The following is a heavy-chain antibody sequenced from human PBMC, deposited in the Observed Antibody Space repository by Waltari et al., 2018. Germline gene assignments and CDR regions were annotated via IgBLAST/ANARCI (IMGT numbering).Heavy chain of an antibody. CDR1: GYSFTAYY. D-gene: IGHD6-13*01. CDR2: INPNGGGT. V-gene: IGHV1-2*02. CDR3: ARDVGLGAAGGPIDY. J-gene: IGHJ4*02. Sequence: QVQPVQSGAEVKKPGAPVKVPCKASGYSFTAYYMTWVRQAPGQGLEWMGWINPNGGGTNYAQKFQGRVTMTRDTSTTTTYMELSRLRSDDTAVYYCARDVGLGAAGGPIDYWGQGTLVTVSS.